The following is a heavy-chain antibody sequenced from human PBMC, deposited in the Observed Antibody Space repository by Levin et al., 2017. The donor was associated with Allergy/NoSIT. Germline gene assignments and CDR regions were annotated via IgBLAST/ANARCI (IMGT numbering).Heavy chain of an antibody. CDR3: ARRYRDDYYYYYGMDV. J-gene: IGHJ6*02. V-gene: IGHV3-48*03. Sequence: PGGSLRLSCAASGFTFSTYEMNWVRQAPGKGLEWVSFISRSGSTIYSADSVKGRFTISRDNAKNSLYLQMNSLRAEDTAVYYCARRYRDDYYYYYGMDVWGQGTTVTVSS. CDR1: GFTFSTYE. CDR2: ISRSGSTI. D-gene: IGHD4-17*01.